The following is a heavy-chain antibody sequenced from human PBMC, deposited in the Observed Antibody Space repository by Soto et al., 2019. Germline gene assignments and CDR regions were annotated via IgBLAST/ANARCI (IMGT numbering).Heavy chain of an antibody. Sequence: ASVKVSCKASGGTFSSYAISWVRQAPGQGLEWMGGIIPIFGTANYAQKFQGRVTITADESTSTAYMELSSLRSEDTAVYYCAREAAPFGVVNEGYYFDYWGQGTLVTVSS. V-gene: IGHV1-69*13. J-gene: IGHJ4*02. CDR2: IIPIFGTA. CDR1: GGTFSSYA. CDR3: AREAAPFGVVNEGYYFDY. D-gene: IGHD3-3*01.